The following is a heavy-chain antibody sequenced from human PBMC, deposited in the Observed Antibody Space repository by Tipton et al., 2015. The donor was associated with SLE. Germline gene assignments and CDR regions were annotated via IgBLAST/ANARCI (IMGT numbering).Heavy chain of an antibody. J-gene: IGHJ4*02. V-gene: IGHV4-39*01. CDR3: ARHGAYYDFWSGYRFDY. CDR2: MSSRGTT. CDR1: GSSISSSSHY. Sequence: TLSLTCTISGSSISSSSHYWGWIRQPPGKGLEWIGSMSSRGTTYANPSLKSRVTVSVDTSKNQFSLNLRSVTTADTAVYYCARHGAYYDFWSGYRFDYWGQGTLVTVSS. D-gene: IGHD3-3*01.